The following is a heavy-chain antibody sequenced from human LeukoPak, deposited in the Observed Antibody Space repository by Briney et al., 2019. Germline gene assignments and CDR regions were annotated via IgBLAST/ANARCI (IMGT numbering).Heavy chain of an antibody. CDR1: GFTFSSRA. V-gene: IGHV3-23*01. J-gene: IGHJ4*02. CDR3: AQDYSGYDLSAGY. D-gene: IGHD5-12*01. Sequence: PGGSLRLACAASGFTFSSRAMSWVRQAPGKGLEWVSVISGSGRSAYYADSLKGRFTISRDSSKDTLYLQMNSLRAEDTALYYCAQDYSGYDLSAGYWGQGTLVTVSS. CDR2: ISGSGRSA.